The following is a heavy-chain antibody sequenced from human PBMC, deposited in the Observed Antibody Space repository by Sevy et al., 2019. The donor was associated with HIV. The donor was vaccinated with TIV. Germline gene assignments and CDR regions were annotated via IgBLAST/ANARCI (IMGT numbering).Heavy chain of an antibody. Sequence: GGSLRLSCAASGFTFDDYAMHWVRQAPGKGLEWVSGISWNSGSIGYADSVKGRFTISRDNAKNSLYLQMNSLRAEDTALYYCAKDSSSSSLHRQFDYWGQGTLVTVSS. V-gene: IGHV3-9*01. J-gene: IGHJ4*02. D-gene: IGHD6-6*01. CDR3: AKDSSSSSLHRQFDY. CDR1: GFTFDDYA. CDR2: ISWNSGSI.